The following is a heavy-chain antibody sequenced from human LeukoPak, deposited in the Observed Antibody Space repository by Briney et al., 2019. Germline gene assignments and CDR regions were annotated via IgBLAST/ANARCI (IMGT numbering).Heavy chain of an antibody. CDR1: GGSISSGSYY. Sequence: SQTLSLTCTVSGGSISSGSYYWSWIRQPAGKGLEWIGRIYTSGSTNYNPSLKSRVTISVDTSKNHFSLKLSSVTAADTAVYYCARAGGINYYMDVWGKGTTVTVSS. J-gene: IGHJ6*03. CDR2: IYTSGST. D-gene: IGHD3-16*01. V-gene: IGHV4-61*02. CDR3: ARAGGINYYMDV.